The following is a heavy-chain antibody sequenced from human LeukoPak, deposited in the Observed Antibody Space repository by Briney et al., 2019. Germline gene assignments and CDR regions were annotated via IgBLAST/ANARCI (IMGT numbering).Heavy chain of an antibody. D-gene: IGHD3-22*01. Sequence: SETLSLTCTVSGGSISSHYWSWIRQPPGKGLEWIGEIYHSGSTNYNPSLKSRVTISVDKSKNQFSLKLSSVTAADTAVYYCARASYYDSSDYYFDYWGQGTLVTVSS. V-gene: IGHV4-59*11. CDR3: ARASYYDSSDYYFDY. CDR2: IYHSGST. J-gene: IGHJ4*02. CDR1: GGSISSHY.